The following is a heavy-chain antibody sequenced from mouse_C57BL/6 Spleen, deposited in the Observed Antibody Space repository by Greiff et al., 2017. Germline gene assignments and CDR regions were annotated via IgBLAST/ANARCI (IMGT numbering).Heavy chain of an antibody. V-gene: IGHV1-26*01. CDR3: ARRRYYDPCAY. J-gene: IGHJ3*01. CDR1: GYTFTDYY. Sequence: EVQLQQSGPELVKPGASVKISCKASGYTFTDYYMNWVKQSHGKSLEWIGDINPNNGGTSYNQKFKGKATLTVDKSSSTAYMELRSLTSEDSAVYYCARRRYYDPCAYWGQGTLVTVSA. CDR2: INPNNGGT. D-gene: IGHD2-4*01.